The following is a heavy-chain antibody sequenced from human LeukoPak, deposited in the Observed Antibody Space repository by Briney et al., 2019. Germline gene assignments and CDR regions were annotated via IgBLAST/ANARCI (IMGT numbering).Heavy chain of an antibody. CDR2: INHSGST. V-gene: IGHV4-34*01. CDR3: ARGRIAVAGASTSLFDIDY. D-gene: IGHD6-19*01. CDR1: GGSFSGYY. Sequence: PSETLSLTCAVYGGSFSGYYWSWIRQPPGKGLEWIGEINHSGSTNYNPSLKSRVTISVDTSKNQFSLKLSSVTAADTAVYYCARGRIAVAGASTSLFDIDYWGQGTLVIVSS. J-gene: IGHJ4*02.